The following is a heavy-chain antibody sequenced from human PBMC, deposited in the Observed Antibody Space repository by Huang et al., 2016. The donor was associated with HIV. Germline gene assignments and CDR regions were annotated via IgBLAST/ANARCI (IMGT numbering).Heavy chain of an antibody. V-gene: IGHV3-15*02. CDR2: IKSKANGGAM. D-gene: IGHD3-3*01. J-gene: IGHJ4*02. Sequence: EAQLVESGGALVKAGGSLRISCVASGFIFTNAWMSWVGPVPGKGLEWNGRIKSKANGGAMDYSASVKDRFTISRDDSKDTLYLQMNNLTAEDTAVYYCVTNIRFLEWWGHFFFDLWGQGTLVAVSS. CDR1: GFIFTNAW. CDR3: VTNIRFLEWWGHFFFDL.